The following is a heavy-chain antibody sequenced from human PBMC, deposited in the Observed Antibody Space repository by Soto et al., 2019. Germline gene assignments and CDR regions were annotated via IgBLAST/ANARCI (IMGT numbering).Heavy chain of an antibody. V-gene: IGHV4-39*01. Sequence: QLQLQESGPGLVKPSETLLLICTVSGDSGSTSDYYWGWIRQPPGKGLEWIGSFYYSGGTYFNPSLQSRVTISVDTSKNQFSLRLSSVTAADTAVYYCARSLHDSSADYPFDAYNIWGQGTMVSVSA. CDR2: FYYSGGT. CDR3: ARSLHDSSADYPFDAYNI. CDR1: GDSGSTSDYY. J-gene: IGHJ3*02. D-gene: IGHD3-22*01.